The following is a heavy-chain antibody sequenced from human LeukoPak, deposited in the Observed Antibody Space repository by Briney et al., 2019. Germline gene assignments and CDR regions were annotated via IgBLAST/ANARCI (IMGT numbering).Heavy chain of an antibody. J-gene: IGHJ4*02. Sequence: ASVKVSCKASGYTFTSYDINWVRQATGQGLEWMGIINPSGGSTSYAQKFQGRVTMTRDTSTSTVYMELSSLRSEDTAVYYCARVSGYDSGLFDYWGQGTLVTVSS. V-gene: IGHV1-46*01. CDR2: INPSGGST. D-gene: IGHD3-22*01. CDR3: ARVSGYDSGLFDY. CDR1: GYTFTSYD.